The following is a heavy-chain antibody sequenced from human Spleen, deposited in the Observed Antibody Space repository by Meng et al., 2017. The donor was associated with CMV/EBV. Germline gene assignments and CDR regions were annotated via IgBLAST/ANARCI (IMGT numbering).Heavy chain of an antibody. CDR3: ATGSGDFDH. D-gene: IGHD1-26*01. CDR2: IYTSGST. Sequence: APRQGPRQGLGTPSATRSVTGGFFGGSIRSFYWSSIRQPAGKRLEWIGRIYTSGSTNYNPSLKSRVTMSVDTSKNQISLRLRSVTAADTAVYYCATGSGDFDHWGQGTLVTVSS. V-gene: IGHV4-4*07. CDR1: GGSIRSFY. J-gene: IGHJ4*02.